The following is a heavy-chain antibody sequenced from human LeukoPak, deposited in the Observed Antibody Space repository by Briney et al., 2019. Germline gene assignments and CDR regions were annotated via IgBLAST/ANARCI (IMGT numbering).Heavy chain of an antibody. CDR3: ARGRGRYGGFDY. CDR1: GVTVSSNY. J-gene: IGHJ4*02. Sequence: GGSLRLSCAASGVTVSSNYMGWVRQAPGKGLEWVSVIYSSGSTYYADSVKGRFTFSRDNSKNTLYLQMNSLRAEDTAAYFCARGRGRYGGFDYWGQGTLVTVSS. CDR2: IYSSGST. V-gene: IGHV3-66*01. D-gene: IGHD3-10*01.